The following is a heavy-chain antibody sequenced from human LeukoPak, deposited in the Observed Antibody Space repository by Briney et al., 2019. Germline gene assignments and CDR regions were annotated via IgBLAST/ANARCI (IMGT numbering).Heavy chain of an antibody. CDR1: GYTFSRYD. Sequence: GGSLRLSCAASGYTFSRYDVHWVRQVTGKGLEWVSAIDTTGGTYYPGSVKGRFTISRENAKNSLYLQMNSLRAGDTAVYYCARDQFAFGLFDYWGQGTLVTVSS. V-gene: IGHV3-13*04. D-gene: IGHD3/OR15-3a*01. CDR2: IDTTGGT. CDR3: ARDQFAFGLFDY. J-gene: IGHJ4*02.